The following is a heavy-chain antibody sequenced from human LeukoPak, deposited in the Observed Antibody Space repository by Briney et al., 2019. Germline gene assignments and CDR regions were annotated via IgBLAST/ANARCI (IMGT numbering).Heavy chain of an antibody. CDR2: IYPGDSDT. V-gene: IGHV5-51*01. J-gene: IGHJ6*03. D-gene: IGHD3-3*01. CDR3: ARHVSIRFLEWLNPYYYYYMDV. Sequence: GGSLKISCKGSGYSFTSYWIGWVRQMPGKGLEWMGIIYPGDSDTRYSPSFQGQVTISADKSISTAYLQWSSLKASDTAMYYCARHVSIRFLEWLNPYYYYYMDVWGKGTTVTISS. CDR1: GYSFTSYW.